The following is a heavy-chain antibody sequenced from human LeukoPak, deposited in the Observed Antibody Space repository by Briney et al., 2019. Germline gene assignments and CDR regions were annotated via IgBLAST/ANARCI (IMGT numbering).Heavy chain of an antibody. V-gene: IGHV3-33*01. J-gene: IGHJ4*02. CDR2: LWYHGRDE. CDR3: ARDDDTSGHYSLLEF. CDR1: GFSLTTHG. Sequence: GGSLRLSCAVSGFSLTTHGMHWVRQAPGKGLEWVAALWYHGRDEYYADSVRGRFSVSRDTSRGTLYLQLDSLRADDTAMYYCARDDDTSGHYSLLEFWGQGTRVTVSP. D-gene: IGHD3-22*01.